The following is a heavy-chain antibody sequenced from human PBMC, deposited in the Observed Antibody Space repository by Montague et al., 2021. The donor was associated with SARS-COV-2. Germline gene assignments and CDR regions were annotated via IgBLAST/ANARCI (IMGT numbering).Heavy chain of an antibody. CDR3: ARLGEGVVPAPILGVGPYYSYFYRDV. V-gene: IGHV4-34*01. D-gene: IGHD2-2*02. CDR1: GGSFSGYY. Sequence: SETLSLTCAVYGGSFSGYYWNWIRQPPGKGLEWIGEINHSGSANYNPSLKRRVTISVDTSKNQFSLKLNSVTAADTAVYYCARLGEGVVPAPILGVGPYYSYFYRDVWGKGATVTVSS. CDR2: INHSGSA. J-gene: IGHJ6*03.